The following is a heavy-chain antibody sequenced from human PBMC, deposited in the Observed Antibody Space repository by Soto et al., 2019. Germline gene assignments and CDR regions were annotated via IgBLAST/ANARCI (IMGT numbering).Heavy chain of an antibody. D-gene: IGHD3-22*01. CDR3: ARVRGDSSGSYYFDY. CDR1: GFSLSDYY. Sequence: PGGSLRLSCAASGFSLSDYYVSWIRHAPGEGLEWVSYISSSGTTTHYADSVKGRFTISKDNAKNSLYLQMNSLRAEDTAVYYCARVRGDSSGSYYFDYWGQGTLVTVSS. V-gene: IGHV3-11*01. J-gene: IGHJ4*02. CDR2: ISSSGTTT.